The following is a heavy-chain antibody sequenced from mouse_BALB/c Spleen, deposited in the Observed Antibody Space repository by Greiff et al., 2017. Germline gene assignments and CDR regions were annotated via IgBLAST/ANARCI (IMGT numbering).Heavy chain of an antibody. CDR1: GFTFSSFG. J-gene: IGHJ3*01. Sequence: EVMLVESGGGLVQPGGSRKLSCAASGFTFSSFGMHWVRQAPEKGLEWVAYISSGSSTIYYADTVKGRFTISRDNPKNTLFLQMTSLRSEDTAMYYCARGGNYWFADWGQGTLVTVSA. CDR2: ISSGSSTI. CDR3: ARGGNYWFAD. V-gene: IGHV5-17*02. D-gene: IGHD2-1*01.